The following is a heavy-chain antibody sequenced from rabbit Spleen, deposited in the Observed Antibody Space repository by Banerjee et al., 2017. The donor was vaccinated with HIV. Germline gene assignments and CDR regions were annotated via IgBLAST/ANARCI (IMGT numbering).Heavy chain of an antibody. Sequence: QSLEESGGDLVKPGASLTLTCIASVVSFSGNSYMCWVRQAPGKGLEWIACIDTGSSGFTYFASWAKGRFTISKTSSTTVTLQMTSLTAADTATYFCARDLVGVIGWNFYLWGPGTLVTVS. V-gene: IGHV1S40*01. CDR3: ARDLVGVIGWNFYL. CDR2: IDTGSSGFT. J-gene: IGHJ4*01. CDR1: VVSFSGNSY. D-gene: IGHD1-1*01.